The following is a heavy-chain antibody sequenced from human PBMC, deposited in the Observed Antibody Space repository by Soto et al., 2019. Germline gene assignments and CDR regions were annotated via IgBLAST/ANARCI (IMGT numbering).Heavy chain of an antibody. CDR2: MYYSGTT. CDR1: GGSMSRYS. J-gene: IGHJ4*02. D-gene: IGHD3-9*01. CDR3: ARGPTITTDF. Sequence: QVQLQESGPGLVKPSETLSLTCTISGGSMSRYSCHWLQQPPGKGLEWIAYMYYSGTTDYNPCLKSRVSMSLDSSTNQFSLRLSSVTAADTAVYFCARGPTITTDFWGRGILVTVSS. V-gene: IGHV4-59*01.